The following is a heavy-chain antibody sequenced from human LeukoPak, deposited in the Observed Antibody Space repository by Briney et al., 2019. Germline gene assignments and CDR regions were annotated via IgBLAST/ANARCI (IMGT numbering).Heavy chain of an antibody. CDR1: GGSISSHY. CDR3: ARGREGVDY. D-gene: IGHD1-26*01. J-gene: IGHJ4*02. CDR2: IYYSGST. V-gene: IGHV4-59*11. Sequence: SETLSLTCTVSGGSISSHYWSWIRQPPGKGLEWIGYIYYSGSTNYNPSLKSRVTISVDTSKNQFSLKLSSVTAADTAVYYCARGREGVDYWGQGTLVTVSS.